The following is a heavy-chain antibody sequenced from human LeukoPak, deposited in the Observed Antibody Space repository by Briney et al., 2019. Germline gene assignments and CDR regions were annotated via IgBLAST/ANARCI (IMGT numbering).Heavy chain of an antibody. CDR3: AREAADYCSSTSCPTAWFDP. J-gene: IGHJ5*02. Sequence: SVKVSCKASGGTFNSYAISWVRQAPGQGLEWMGGIIPIFGTANYAQKFQGRVTITADESTSTAYMELSSLRSEDTAVYYCAREAADYCSSTSCPTAWFDPWGQGTLVTVSS. CDR2: IIPIFGTA. V-gene: IGHV1-69*01. D-gene: IGHD2-2*01. CDR1: GGTFNSYA.